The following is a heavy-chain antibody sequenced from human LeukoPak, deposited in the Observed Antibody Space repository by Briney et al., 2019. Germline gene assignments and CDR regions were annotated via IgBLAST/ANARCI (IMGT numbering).Heavy chain of an antibody. CDR1: GGSFSGYY. V-gene: IGHV4-34*01. CDR2: INHSGST. J-gene: IGHJ4*02. Sequence: SETLSLTCAVDGGSFSGYYWSWIRQPPGKGLEWIGEINHSGSTNYNPSLKSRVTISVDTSKNQFSLKLSSVTAADTAVYYCARAGYCSGGSCYPGALFDYWGQGTLVTVSS. D-gene: IGHD2-15*01. CDR3: ARAGYCSGGSCYPGALFDY.